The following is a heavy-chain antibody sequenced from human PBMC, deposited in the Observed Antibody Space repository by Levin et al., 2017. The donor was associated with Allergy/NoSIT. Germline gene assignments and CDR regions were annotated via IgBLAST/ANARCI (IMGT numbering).Heavy chain of an antibody. Sequence: HSQTLSLTCAISGDSVSSNTAAWNWIRQSPSRGLEWLGRTYFRSKWINEYAESVKSRISVNPDTSKNQFSLHLNSVTPDDTAVYYCTRDPGRGYGMDVWGQGTTVTVSS. CDR1: GDSVSSNTAA. J-gene: IGHJ6*02. CDR2: TYFRSKWIN. CDR3: TRDPGRGYGMDV. V-gene: IGHV6-1*01.